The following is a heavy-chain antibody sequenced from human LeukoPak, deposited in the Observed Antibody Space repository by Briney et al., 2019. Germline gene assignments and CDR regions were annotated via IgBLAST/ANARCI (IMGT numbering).Heavy chain of an antibody. Sequence: PSETLSPTCTVSGGSISSSSYYWGWIRQPPGKGLEWIGSIYYSGSTYYNPSLKSRVTISVDTSKNQFSLKLSSVTAADTAVYYCARVRTSTVTTWDWGQGTLVTVSS. J-gene: IGHJ4*02. V-gene: IGHV4-39*01. CDR2: IYYSGST. CDR3: ARVRTSTVTTWD. D-gene: IGHD4-17*01. CDR1: GGSISSSSYY.